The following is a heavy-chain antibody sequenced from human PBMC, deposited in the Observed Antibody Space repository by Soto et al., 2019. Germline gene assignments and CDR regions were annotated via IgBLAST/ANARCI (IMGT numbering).Heavy chain of an antibody. CDR1: GYSFTSYW. V-gene: IGHV5-51*01. CDR2: IYPGDSDT. Sequence: GESLKISCKGSGYSFTSYWIGWVRQMPGKGLEWMGIIYPGDSDTRYSPSFQGQVTISADKSISTAYLQWSSLKASDTAMYYCARLWAYCGGDCYYYFDYWGQGNLVTVSS. CDR3: ARLWAYCGGDCYYYFDY. J-gene: IGHJ4*02. D-gene: IGHD2-21*02.